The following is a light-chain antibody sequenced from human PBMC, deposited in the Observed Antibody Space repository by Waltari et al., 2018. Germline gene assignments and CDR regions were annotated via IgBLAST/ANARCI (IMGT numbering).Light chain of an antibody. Sequence: QSALTQPASVSGTPGQSITIPCTGTTSDVGHYDLVSWYQQHPGKAPKLLICEVNKRPSGVSSRFSGSKSGNTASLTISGLQAEDEADYYCCSYAGRGTYVFGSGTKVTVL. J-gene: IGLJ1*01. CDR2: EVN. CDR1: TSDVGHYDL. V-gene: IGLV2-23*02. CDR3: CSYAGRGTYV.